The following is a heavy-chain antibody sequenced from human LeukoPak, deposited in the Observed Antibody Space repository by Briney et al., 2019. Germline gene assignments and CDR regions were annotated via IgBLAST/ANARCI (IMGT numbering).Heavy chain of an antibody. CDR2: INPNSGGT. CDR3: ASLGYSGYDRPFDY. V-gene: IGHV1-2*02. CDR1: GYTFTGNY. D-gene: IGHD5-12*01. Sequence: ASVKVSCKASGYTFTGNYIHWVRQAPGQGFEWMGWINPNSGGTNYAQNFKGRVTMTRDTSIGTAYMELRRLRSDDTAVYYCASLGYSGYDRPFDYWGQGTLVTVSS. J-gene: IGHJ4*02.